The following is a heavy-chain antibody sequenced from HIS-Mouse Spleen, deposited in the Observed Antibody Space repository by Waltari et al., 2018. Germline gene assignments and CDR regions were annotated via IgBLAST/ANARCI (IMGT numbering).Heavy chain of an antibody. CDR2: IYYSGST. V-gene: IGHV4-39*07. D-gene: IGHD6-13*01. CDR1: GGSISSMSYY. J-gene: IGHJ3*02. CDR3: AREWYSSIHAFDI. Sequence: QLQLQESGPGLVKPSETLSLTCTVSGGSISSMSYYWGWIRQPPGQGLEWIGSIYYSGSTYYNPSLKSRVTISVDTSKNQFSLKLSSVTAADTAVYYCAREWYSSIHAFDIWGQGTMVTVSS.